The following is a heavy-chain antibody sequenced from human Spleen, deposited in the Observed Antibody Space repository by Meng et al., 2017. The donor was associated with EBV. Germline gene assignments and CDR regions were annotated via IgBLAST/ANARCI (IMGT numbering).Heavy chain of an antibody. Sequence: QMRLQEPGPGLVKPSETLSLTCSVSGASISSTSYYWGWSRQPPGKGLEWIGNIYSGGSTYFNPSLKTRVTISVDTSKKQFSLKLSSVTAADTAVYYCARDNGDYLGSNWYFDLWGRGTLVTVSS. CDR3: ARDNGDYLGSNWYFDL. V-gene: IGHV4-39*07. CDR2: IYSGGST. CDR1: GASISSTSYY. D-gene: IGHD4-17*01. J-gene: IGHJ2*01.